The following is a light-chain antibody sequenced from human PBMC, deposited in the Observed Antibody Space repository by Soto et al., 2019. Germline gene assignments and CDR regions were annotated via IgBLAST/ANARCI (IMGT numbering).Light chain of an antibody. CDR3: QHRSDWPSLA. Sequence: EIVLTQSPATLSLSPGERATLSCRASQSVSSSLAWYQQKPGQAPRLLIYNASNRATGIPDRFSGGGSGTDFTLTISSLEPEDFAVYYCQHRSDWPSLAFGGGTEVEIK. V-gene: IGKV3-11*01. CDR2: NAS. J-gene: IGKJ4*01. CDR1: QSVSSS.